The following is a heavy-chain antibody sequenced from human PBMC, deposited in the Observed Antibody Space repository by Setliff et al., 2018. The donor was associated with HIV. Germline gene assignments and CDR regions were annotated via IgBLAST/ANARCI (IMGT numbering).Heavy chain of an antibody. CDR2: IRYDGSNK. CDR3: LGESSAAFDI. Sequence: PGGSLRLSCAASGFTFSSYGMHWVRQAPGKGLEWVAFIRYDGSNKYYADSVKGRFTISRDISRNSLYLQMDSLRVEDTAVYYCLGESSAAFDIWGQGTMVTVSS. V-gene: IGHV3-30*02. CDR1: GFTFSSYG. J-gene: IGHJ3*02. D-gene: IGHD3-10*01.